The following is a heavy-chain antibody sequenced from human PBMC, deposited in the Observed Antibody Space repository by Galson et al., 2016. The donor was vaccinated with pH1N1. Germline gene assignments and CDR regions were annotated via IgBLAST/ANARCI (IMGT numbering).Heavy chain of an antibody. CDR3: ARRYYFDY. CDR1: GYSVTRYY. J-gene: IGHJ4*02. CDR2: IDPSDGTT. V-gene: IGHV1-46*01. Sequence: SVKVSCKASGYSVTRYYIHWVRQAPGQGFEWMGIIDPSDGTTTYSQKFQGRLSLTRDTSTNSVDMELRNLRPDDSAIYFCARRYYFDYWGQGTLVTVSS.